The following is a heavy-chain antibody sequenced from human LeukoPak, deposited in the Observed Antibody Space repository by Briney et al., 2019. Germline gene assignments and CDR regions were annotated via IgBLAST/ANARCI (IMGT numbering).Heavy chain of an antibody. CDR2: IYYGGTT. Sequence: SESLSLTCTVSFGSIISDSHYWGWIRQPPGNRLEWIASIYYGGTTQYNPSLKSRATISIDTSNNRSSLRLTSAAAADTAVYYCARWSSDWENNYFDPWGQGILVTVSS. D-gene: IGHD6-19*01. CDR3: ARWSSDWENNYFDP. CDR1: FGSIISDSHY. J-gene: IGHJ5*02. V-gene: IGHV4-39*07.